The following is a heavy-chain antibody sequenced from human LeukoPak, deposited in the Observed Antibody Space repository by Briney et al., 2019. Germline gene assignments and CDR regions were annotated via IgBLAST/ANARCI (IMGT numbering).Heavy chain of an antibody. V-gene: IGHV3-23*01. D-gene: IGHD3-3*01. CDR3: AKDDFWSGYSAYGMDV. CDR1: GFTFSSYA. CDR2: ISGSGGST. Sequence: EGSLRLSCAASGFTFSSYAMSWVRQAPGKGLEWVSAISGSGGSTYYADSVKGRFTISRDNSKNTLYLQMNSLRAEDTAVYYCAKDDFWSGYSAYGMDVWGQGTTVTVSS. J-gene: IGHJ6*02.